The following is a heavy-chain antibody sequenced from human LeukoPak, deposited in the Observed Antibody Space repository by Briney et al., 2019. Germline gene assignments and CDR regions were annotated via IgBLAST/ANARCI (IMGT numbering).Heavy chain of an antibody. CDR2: IYHSGST. Sequence: SETLSLTCTVSGYSISSGYYWGWIRQPPGKGLEWIGSIYHSGSTYYNPSPKSRVTISVDTSKNQFSLKLSSVTAADTAVYYCARVGGCGGDCYSIEAFDIWGQGTMVTVSS. CDR3: ARVGGCGGDCYSIEAFDI. CDR1: GYSISSGYY. V-gene: IGHV4-38-2*02. J-gene: IGHJ3*02. D-gene: IGHD2-21*02.